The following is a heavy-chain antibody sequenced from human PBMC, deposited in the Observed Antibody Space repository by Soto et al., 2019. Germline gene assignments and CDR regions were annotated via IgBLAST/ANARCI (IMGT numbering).Heavy chain of an antibody. CDR1: GGSISTSNYY. V-gene: IGHV4-39*01. CDR2: IYYSGST. CDR3: ARQLCSGGSCYSIGVWFAP. Sequence: QLQLQESGPGLVKPSETLSLTCSVSGGSISTSNYYWGWIRQPPGKGLEWIGSIYYSGSTYYNPSLKSRVTMSVDTSKSQFSLKLPSVTAADTALYYCARQLCSGGSCYSIGVWFAPWGQGTLVTVSS. D-gene: IGHD2-15*01. J-gene: IGHJ5*02.